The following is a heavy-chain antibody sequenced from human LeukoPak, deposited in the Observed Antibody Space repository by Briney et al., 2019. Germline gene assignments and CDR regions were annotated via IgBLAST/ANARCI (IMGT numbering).Heavy chain of an antibody. J-gene: IGHJ6*02. D-gene: IGHD6-19*01. CDR3: ARDRPRRIALAGVDYYGMDV. V-gene: IGHV1-2*02. CDR1: GYTFTGYY. CDR2: IDPNSGGT. Sequence: ASVKVSCKASGYTFTGYYMHWVRQAPGQGLEWMGWIDPNSGGTNYAQKFQGRVTMTRDTSISTAYMELSRLRSDDTAVYYCARDRPRRIALAGVDYYGMDVWGQGTTVTVSS.